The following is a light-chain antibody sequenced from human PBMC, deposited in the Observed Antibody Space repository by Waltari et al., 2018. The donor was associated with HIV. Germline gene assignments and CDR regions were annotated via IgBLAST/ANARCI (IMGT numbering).Light chain of an antibody. CDR2: LKSDGSH. Sequence: TCTLNGGLSSYAIAWHQHQPEKGPRYLMKLKSDGSHNREDEIPDRFSASNSGADHHLTISSLQSEDEGYYYCQTWDTGPVFGGGTKLTVL. J-gene: IGLJ3*02. V-gene: IGLV4-69*01. CDR1: GGLSSYA. CDR3: QTWDTGPV.